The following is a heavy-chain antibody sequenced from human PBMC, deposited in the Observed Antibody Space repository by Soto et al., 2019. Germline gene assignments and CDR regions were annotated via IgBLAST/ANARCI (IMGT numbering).Heavy chain of an antibody. Sequence: EVQLLESGGGLVQPGGSLRLSCAASGFTFSSYAMSWVRQAPGKGPEWVSAISGSGGSTYYADSVKGRFTISRDNSKNTLYLHMNSLRAEDTAVYYCANLWGRDYGMDVWGQGTTVTVSS. V-gene: IGHV3-23*01. D-gene: IGHD7-27*01. J-gene: IGHJ6*02. CDR2: ISGSGGST. CDR3: ANLWGRDYGMDV. CDR1: GFTFSSYA.